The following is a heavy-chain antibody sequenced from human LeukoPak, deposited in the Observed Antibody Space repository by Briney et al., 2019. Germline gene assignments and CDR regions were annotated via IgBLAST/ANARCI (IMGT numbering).Heavy chain of an antibody. CDR1: GFIFSTYG. D-gene: IGHD2-21*01. V-gene: IGHV3-30*02. CDR2: IRHDGSIK. J-gene: IGHJ3*02. Sequence: GGSLRLSCAASGFIFSTYGMYWVRQAPGKGLEWVAFIRHDGSIKNYADSVKGRSTISRDNSKNTLYLQMNSLRAEDTAVYYCAKGCGGDCYDAFDIWGQGTMVTVSS. CDR3: AKGCGGDCYDAFDI.